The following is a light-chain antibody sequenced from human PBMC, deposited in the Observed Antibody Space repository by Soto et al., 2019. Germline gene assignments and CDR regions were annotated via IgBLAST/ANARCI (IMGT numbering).Light chain of an antibody. CDR2: DAS. J-gene: IGKJ1*01. V-gene: IGKV1-5*01. CDR3: QQYNSHSPWT. CDR1: QTISNW. Sequence: DIQMTQSPSTLSASVGDRVTISCRASQTISNWLAWYQQKPGKAPKLLIYDASSLESGVPSRFSGSGSGTEFTLTISSLQPDDFATYYCQQYNSHSPWTFGQGTRWISN.